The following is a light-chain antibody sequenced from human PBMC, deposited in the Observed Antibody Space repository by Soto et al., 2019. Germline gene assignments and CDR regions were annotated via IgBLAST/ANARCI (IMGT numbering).Light chain of an antibody. CDR2: SNG. CDR3: AAWDDSQKAML. CDR1: GSNIGENA. J-gene: IGLJ3*02. V-gene: IGLV1-44*01. Sequence: SVLTQPPSASGTPGQTVTISCSGTGSNIGENAVNWYRHLPGTAPQLLIYSNGLRPSGVPHRFSGSKSGTAGSLAISGLQSEDEAHYYCAAWDDSQKAMLFGGGTKVTVL.